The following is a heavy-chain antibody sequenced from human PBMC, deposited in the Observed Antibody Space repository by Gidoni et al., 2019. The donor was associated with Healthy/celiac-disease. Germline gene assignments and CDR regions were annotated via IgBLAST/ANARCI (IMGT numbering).Heavy chain of an antibody. D-gene: IGHD3-9*01. J-gene: IGHJ3*02. Sequence: EVQLVESGGGLVQPGGSLRLSCAASGFTFSSYWMHWVRQAPGKGLVWVSRINSDGSSTSYADSVKGRFTISRDNAKNTLYLQMNSLRAEDTAVYYCARAVGDILTGYFLDAFDIWGQGTMVTVSS. CDR3: ARAVGDILTGYFLDAFDI. CDR2: INSDGSST. V-gene: IGHV3-74*01. CDR1: GFTFSSYW.